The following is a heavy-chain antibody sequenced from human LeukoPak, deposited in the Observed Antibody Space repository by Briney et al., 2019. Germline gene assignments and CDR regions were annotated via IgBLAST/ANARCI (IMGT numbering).Heavy chain of an antibody. J-gene: IGHJ4*02. V-gene: IGHV1-2*06. CDR3: ARRGIGSSGYYSDY. CDR2: INPNSGGT. D-gene: IGHD3-22*01. Sequence: ASVKVSCKASGYTFTGYYMHWVRQAPGQGLEWMGRINPNSGGTNYAQKFQGRVTMTGDTSISTAYMELSRLRSDDTAVYYCARRGIGSSGYYSDYWGQGTLVTVSS. CDR1: GYTFTGYY.